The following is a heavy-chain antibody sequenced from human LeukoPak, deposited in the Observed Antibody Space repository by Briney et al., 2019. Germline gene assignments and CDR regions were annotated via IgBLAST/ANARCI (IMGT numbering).Heavy chain of an antibody. CDR2: INPSGGST. J-gene: IGHJ4*02. V-gene: IGHV1-46*01. Sequence: ASVKVSCKASGYTFTSYYMHWVRQAPGQGLEWMGIINPSGGSTSYAQKFQGRVTMTRDTSTSTVYMELSSLRSEDTAVYYCARSGRGGGYFGWLLYYWRQGTLVTVSS. CDR1: GYTFTSYY. CDR3: ARSGRGGGYFGWLLYY. D-gene: IGHD3-9*01.